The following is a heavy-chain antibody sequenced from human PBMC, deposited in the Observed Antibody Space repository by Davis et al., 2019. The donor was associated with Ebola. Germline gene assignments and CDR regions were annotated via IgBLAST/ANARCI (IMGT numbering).Heavy chain of an antibody. V-gene: IGHV4-30-2*01. D-gene: IGHD3-10*01. CDR2: TYHSGST. CDR3: ARAPLWFGELSLLYFDY. CDR1: GGSISSGDYY. J-gene: IGHJ4*02. Sequence: MPSETLSLTCTVSGGSISSGDYYWSWIRQPPGKGLEWTGYTYHSGSTYYNPSLKSRVTISVDRSKNQFSLKLSSVTAADTAVYYCARAPLWFGELSLLYFDYWGQGTLVTVSS.